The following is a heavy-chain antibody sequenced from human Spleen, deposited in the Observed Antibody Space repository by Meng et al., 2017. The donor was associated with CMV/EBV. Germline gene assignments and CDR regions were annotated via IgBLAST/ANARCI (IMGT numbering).Heavy chain of an antibody. CDR3: ARIERRRILKYCGSDCSTTDY. J-gene: IGHJ4*02. Sequence: TFAMHWVRQAPGKGLDWVAVFSYDGSNKYYADSVKGRFIISRDNSENTLYLQMNDLKPEDTAVYYCARIERRRILKYCGSDCSTTDYWGQGTLVTVSS. CDR2: FSYDGSNK. D-gene: IGHD2-21*02. V-gene: IGHV3-30*04. CDR1: TFA.